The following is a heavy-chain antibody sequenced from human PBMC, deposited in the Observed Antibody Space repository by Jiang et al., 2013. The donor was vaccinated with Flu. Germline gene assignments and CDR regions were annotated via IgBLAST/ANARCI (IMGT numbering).Heavy chain of an antibody. CDR1: GYTFGTYD. D-gene: IGHD6-19*01. J-gene: IGHJ4*02. Sequence: GAEVKKPGASMKVSCKASGYTFGTYDINWVRQATGQGLEWMGWMNPNRGVTGFAQKFQGRVTMTTNISISTAYMELTSLTSEDTAVYYCARGFIPSDSSGLRYWGQGTLVTVSS. V-gene: IGHV1-8*01. CDR3: ARGFIPSDSSGLRY. CDR2: MNPNRGVT.